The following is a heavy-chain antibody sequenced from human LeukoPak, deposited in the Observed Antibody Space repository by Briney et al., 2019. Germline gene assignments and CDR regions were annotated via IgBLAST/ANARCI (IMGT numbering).Heavy chain of an antibody. Sequence: GGSLRLSCAASGFTFSSYGMHWVRQAPGKGLEWVAVIPNDRRNNYYADSVKGRFTISRDNSKNTLYLQMNSLRAEDTAVYYCARDQGYYYGMDVWGQGTTVTVSS. CDR1: GFTFSSYG. CDR2: IPNDRRNN. CDR3: ARDQGYYYGMDV. V-gene: IGHV3-30*03. J-gene: IGHJ6*02.